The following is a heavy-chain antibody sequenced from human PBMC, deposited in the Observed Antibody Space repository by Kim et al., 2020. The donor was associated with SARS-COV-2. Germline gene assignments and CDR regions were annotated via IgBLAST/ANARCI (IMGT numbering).Heavy chain of an antibody. CDR2: IYYSGST. CDR1: GGSISSSSYY. D-gene: IGHD5-18*01. CDR3: ARGGYSYGYHPEYFDY. J-gene: IGHJ4*02. V-gene: IGHV4-39*01. Sequence: SETLSLTCTVSGGSISSSSYYWGWIRQPPGKGLEWIGSIYYSGSTYYNPSLKSRVTISVDTSKNQFSLKLSSVTAADTAVYYCARGGYSYGYHPEYFDYWGQGTLVTVSS.